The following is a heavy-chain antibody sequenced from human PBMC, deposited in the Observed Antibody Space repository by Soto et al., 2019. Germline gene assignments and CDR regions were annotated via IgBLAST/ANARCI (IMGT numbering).Heavy chain of an antibody. Sequence: SETLSLTCTVSGGSISSYYWSWIRQPPGKGLEWIGYIYYSGSTNYNPSLKSRVTISVDTSKNQFSLKLSSVTAAGTAVYYCARTIVVVVAATPSWFDPWGQGTLVTVSS. V-gene: IGHV4-59*01. CDR1: GGSISSYY. D-gene: IGHD2-15*01. CDR3: ARTIVVVVAATPSWFDP. J-gene: IGHJ5*02. CDR2: IYYSGST.